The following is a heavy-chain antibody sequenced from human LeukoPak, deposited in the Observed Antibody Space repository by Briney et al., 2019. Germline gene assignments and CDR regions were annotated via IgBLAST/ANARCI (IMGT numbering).Heavy chain of an antibody. CDR3: AKDIPLIDY. Sequence: GGSLRLSCAASGFTFSNYWMHWVRQAPGKGLVWVSRINGQGSATSYADSVKGRFTISRDNAKNTLYLQMNSLRAEDTAVYYCAKDIPLIDYWGQGTLVTVSS. CDR1: GFTFSNYW. CDR2: INGQGSAT. V-gene: IGHV3-74*01. J-gene: IGHJ4*02.